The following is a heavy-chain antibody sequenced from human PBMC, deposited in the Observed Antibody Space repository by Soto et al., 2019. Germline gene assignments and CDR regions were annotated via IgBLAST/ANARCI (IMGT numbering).Heavy chain of an antibody. CDR3: ARDGSTRSIWSGYPTYYYYGMDV. J-gene: IGHJ6*02. D-gene: IGHD3-3*01. Sequence: ASLKVSCKSSAYAFTSYGRSWVRQDNGQGLEWMGWISAYNGNTNYAQKLQGRVTMTTDTSTSTAYMELRSLRSDDTAVYYCARDGSTRSIWSGYPTYYYYGMDVWGQGTTVTVS. CDR1: AYAFTSYG. V-gene: IGHV1-18*01. CDR2: ISAYNGNT.